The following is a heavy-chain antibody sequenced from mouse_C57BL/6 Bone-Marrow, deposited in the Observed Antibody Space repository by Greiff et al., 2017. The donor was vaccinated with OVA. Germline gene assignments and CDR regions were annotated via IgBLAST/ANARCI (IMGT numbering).Heavy chain of an antibody. D-gene: IGHD1-1*01. V-gene: IGHV1-19*01. CDR1: GYTFTDYY. J-gene: IGHJ2*01. CDR3: ASITTVVATRVDY. Sequence: EVKLMESGPVLVKPGASVKMSCKASGYTFTDYYMNWVKQSHGKSLEWIGVINPYNGGTSYNQKFKGKATLTVDKSSSTAYMELNSLTSEDSAVYYCASITTVVATRVDYWGQGTTLTVSS. CDR2: INPYNGGT.